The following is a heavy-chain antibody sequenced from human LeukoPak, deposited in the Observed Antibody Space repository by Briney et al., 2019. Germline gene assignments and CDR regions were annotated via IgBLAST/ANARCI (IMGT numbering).Heavy chain of an antibody. D-gene: IGHD3-16*01. V-gene: IGHV3-21*01. Sequence: GGSLRLSCSASGFTFSDYDMNWVRQAPGKGLGWVSSISYLSSHVYYGDSVRGRFSISRDNAKNSLYLQMNSLGAEDTAIYYCGRAFPPLRTSSAGDLWGQGILVTVSS. CDR1: GFTFSDYD. J-gene: IGHJ4*02. CDR3: GRAFPPLRTSSAGDL. CDR2: ISYLSSHV.